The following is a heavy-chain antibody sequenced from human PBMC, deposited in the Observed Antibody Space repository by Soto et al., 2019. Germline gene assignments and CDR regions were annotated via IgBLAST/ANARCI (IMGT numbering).Heavy chain of an antibody. D-gene: IGHD1-26*01. CDR3: ARTDSGSYSYHYYGLDV. CDR1: GGTFSSYA. V-gene: IGHV1-69*13. Sequence: SVKVSCKASGGTFSSYAISWVRQAPGQGLEWMGGIIPIFGTANYAQKFQGRVTITADESTSTAYMELSSLRSEDTAVYYCARTDSGSYSYHYYGLDVWGQGTTVTVSS. J-gene: IGHJ6*02. CDR2: IIPIFGTA.